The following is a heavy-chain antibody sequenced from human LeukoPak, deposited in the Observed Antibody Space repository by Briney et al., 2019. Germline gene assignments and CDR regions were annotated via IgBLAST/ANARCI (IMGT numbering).Heavy chain of an antibody. Sequence: SETLSLTCTVSGGSISSGDYYWSWIRQPPGKGLEWIGDIYYRGSTYYNPSLKSRVPISVDTSKNQFSLKLSSVTAAALGVYHCARDRNRGKRLHRSWFDLWGQGTLVTVSS. J-gene: IGHJ5*02. V-gene: IGHV4-30-4*01. CDR2: IYYRGST. D-gene: IGHD4-11*01. CDR3: ARDRNRGKRLHRSWFDL. CDR1: GGSISSGDYY.